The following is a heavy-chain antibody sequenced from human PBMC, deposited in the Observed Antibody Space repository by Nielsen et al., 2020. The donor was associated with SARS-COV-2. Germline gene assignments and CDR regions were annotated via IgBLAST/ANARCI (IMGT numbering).Heavy chain of an antibody. V-gene: IGHV4-4*02. CDR2: TPYIGNA. J-gene: IGHJ4*02. D-gene: IGHD1-1*01. CDR1: GCSISSTNW. Sequence: SNPLSLTFAVSGCSISSTNWWSSVRHPPGKGLGWLVETPYIGNAVYNPSLKSRVSISLDKSRAQLSLKLTSLTAADTAIYYCARNWDFWGQGILVTVSS. CDR3: ARNWDF.